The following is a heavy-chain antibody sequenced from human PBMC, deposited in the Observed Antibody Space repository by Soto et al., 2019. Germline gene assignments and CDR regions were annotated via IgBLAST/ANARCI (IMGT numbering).Heavy chain of an antibody. Sequence: PGGSLRLSCAASGFTFSSYGMHWVRQAPGKGLEWVAVIWYDGSNKYYADSVKGRFTISRDNSKNTLYLQMNSLRAEDTAVYYCARGRGSGWSTPFDYWGQGTLVTVSS. D-gene: IGHD6-19*01. V-gene: IGHV3-33*01. CDR1: GFTFSSYG. CDR3: ARGRGSGWSTPFDY. J-gene: IGHJ4*02. CDR2: IWYDGSNK.